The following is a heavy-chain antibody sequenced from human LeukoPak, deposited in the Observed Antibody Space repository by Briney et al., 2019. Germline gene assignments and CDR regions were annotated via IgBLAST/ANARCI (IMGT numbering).Heavy chain of an antibody. CDR3: AKGTYSSGWSDREFFDY. V-gene: IGHV3-20*04. Sequence: PGGSLRLSCAASGFTFDDYGMSWVRQAPGKGLEWVSGINWNGGSTGYADSVKGRFTISRGNAKNSLYLQMNSLRAEDTAVYYCAKGTYSSGWSDREFFDYWGQGTLVTVSS. J-gene: IGHJ4*02. CDR2: INWNGGST. D-gene: IGHD6-19*01. CDR1: GFTFDDYG.